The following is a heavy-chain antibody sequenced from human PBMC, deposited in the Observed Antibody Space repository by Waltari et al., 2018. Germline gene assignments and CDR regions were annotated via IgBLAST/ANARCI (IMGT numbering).Heavy chain of an antibody. V-gene: IGHV1-69-2*01. J-gene: IGHJ4*02. CDR3: ATDSGRRNYDFWNLLPGY. CDR2: VDPEDGET. D-gene: IGHD3-3*01. CDR1: GYTFTDYY. Sequence: EVQLVQSGAEVKKPGATVKISCTVSGYTFTDYYMHWVQQAPGQGLEWMGLVDPEDGETIYAEKFQGRVTITADTSTDTAYMELSSLRSEDTAVYYCATDSGRRNYDFWNLLPGYWGQGTLVTVSS.